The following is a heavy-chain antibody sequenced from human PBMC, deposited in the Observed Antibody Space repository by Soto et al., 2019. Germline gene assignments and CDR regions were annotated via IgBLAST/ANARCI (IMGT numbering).Heavy chain of an antibody. CDR1: GCSLSTSGLG. Sequence: QITLKESGPTLVRPTQTLTLTFTFSGCSLSTSGLGVGWIRQPPGKALEWLALIYWNDDKRYSPSLKARLTIAKYTSNNQVVLTTTNMDPVDTATYSCSHRPSGWYLFDYWGQGTLVTVSS. D-gene: IGHD6-19*01. V-gene: IGHV2-5*01. CDR3: SHRPSGWYLFDY. CDR2: IYWNDDK. J-gene: IGHJ4*02.